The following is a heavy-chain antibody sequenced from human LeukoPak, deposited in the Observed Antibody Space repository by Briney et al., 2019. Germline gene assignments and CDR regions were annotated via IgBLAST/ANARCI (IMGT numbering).Heavy chain of an antibody. CDR1: GFTFSSYA. CDR2: ISGSGGST. CDR3: AKGGCSSTSCYGEDYYFDY. Sequence: GGSLRLSCAASGFTFSSYAMSWVRQAPGKGLEWVSAISGSGGSTYYADSVKGRFTISRDNSKNTLYLQMNSLRAEDTAVYYCAKGGCSSTSCYGEDYYFDYWGQGTLVTVSS. D-gene: IGHD2-2*01. V-gene: IGHV3-23*01. J-gene: IGHJ4*02.